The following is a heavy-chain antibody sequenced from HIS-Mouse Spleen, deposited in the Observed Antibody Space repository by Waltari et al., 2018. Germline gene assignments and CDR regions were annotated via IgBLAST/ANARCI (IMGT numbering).Heavy chain of an antibody. Sequence: QLQLQESGPGLVKPSETLSLTCTVSGGSISSSIYYWGWSRQPPVKGLEWIGSIYYSGSTYYNPSLKSRVTISVDTSKNQFSLKLSSVTAADTAVYYCAREIPYSSSWYDWYFDLWGRGTLVTVSS. V-gene: IGHV4-39*07. J-gene: IGHJ2*01. D-gene: IGHD6-13*01. CDR2: IYYSGST. CDR3: AREIPYSSSWYDWYFDL. CDR1: GGSISSSIYY.